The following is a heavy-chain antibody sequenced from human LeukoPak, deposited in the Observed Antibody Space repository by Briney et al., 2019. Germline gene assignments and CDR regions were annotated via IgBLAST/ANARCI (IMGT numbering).Heavy chain of an antibody. CDR3: AKDRGHSSGYYFDY. CDR2: ISGSGGST. D-gene: IGHD3-22*01. Sequence: GGSLRLSCAASGFTFSNAWMSWVRQAPGKGLEWVSAISGSGGSTYYADSVKGRFTISRDNSKNTLHLQMNSLRAEDTAVYYCAKDRGHSSGYYFDYWGQGTLVTVSS. J-gene: IGHJ4*02. CDR1: GFTFSNAW. V-gene: IGHV3-23*01.